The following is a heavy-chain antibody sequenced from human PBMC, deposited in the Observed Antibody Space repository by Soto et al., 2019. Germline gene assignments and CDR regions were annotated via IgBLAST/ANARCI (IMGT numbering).Heavy chain of an antibody. J-gene: IGHJ4*02. CDR1: GFTFSSYA. CDR3: AKTYYDFWSGYSGGPY. CDR2: ISGSGGST. D-gene: IGHD3-3*01. Sequence: GGSLRLSCAASGFTFSSYAMSWVRQAPGKGLEWVSAISGSGGSTYYADSVKGRFTISRDNSKNTLYLQMNSLRAEDTAVYYCAKTYYDFWSGYSGGPYWGQGTLVTVSS. V-gene: IGHV3-23*01.